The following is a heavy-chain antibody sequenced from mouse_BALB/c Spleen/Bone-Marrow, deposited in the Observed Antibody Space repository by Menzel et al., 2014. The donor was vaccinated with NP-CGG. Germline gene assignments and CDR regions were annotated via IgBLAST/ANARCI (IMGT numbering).Heavy chain of an antibody. CDR2: ISSGSSTV. J-gene: IGHJ2*01. Sequence: EVKVVESGGGLVQPGGSRKLSCAASGFTFSSFGMHWVRQAPEKGLEWVAYISSGSSTVYYADKVMGRFTISRDNPKNTLFLQMTSLRPEDTAMYYCARSGSSSGYFDYWGQGTTLTVSS. D-gene: IGHD1-1*01. CDR3: ARSGSSSGYFDY. V-gene: IGHV5-17*02. CDR1: GFTFSSFG.